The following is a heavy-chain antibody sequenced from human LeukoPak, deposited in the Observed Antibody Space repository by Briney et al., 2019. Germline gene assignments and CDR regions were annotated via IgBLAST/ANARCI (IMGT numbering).Heavy chain of an antibody. J-gene: IGHJ5*02. D-gene: IGHD4-17*01. CDR2: IYHSGST. V-gene: IGHV4-4*02. CDR1: GTSVSSSNW. Sequence: PSETLSLTCVVSGTSVSSSNWWSWVRQPPGKGLEWIGEIYHSGSTNYNPSLKSRVTISVDNFKNQFSLKLNSVTAADTAVYCARGYGDYDNWFAPWGQGTLVTVSS. CDR3: ARGYGDYDNWFAP.